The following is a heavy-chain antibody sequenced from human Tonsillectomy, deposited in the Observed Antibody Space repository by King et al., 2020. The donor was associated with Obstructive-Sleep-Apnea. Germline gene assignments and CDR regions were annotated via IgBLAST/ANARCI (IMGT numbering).Heavy chain of an antibody. CDR2: IHYSGST. CDR3: ATLDHGDFYFDY. CDR1: GGSIRSYY. V-gene: IGHV4-59*01. Sequence: VQLQESGPGLVKPSETLSLTCTVSGGSIRSYYWSWIRQPPGKGLEWIGYIHYSGSTNYSPSLKSRITISIDTSKLQFSLQLNSVTAADTAVYYCATLDHGDFYFDYWGQGTLVIVSS. J-gene: IGHJ4*02. D-gene: IGHD4-17*01.